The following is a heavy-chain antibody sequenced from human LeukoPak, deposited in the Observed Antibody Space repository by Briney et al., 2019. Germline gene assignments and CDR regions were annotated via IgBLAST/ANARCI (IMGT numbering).Heavy chain of an antibody. J-gene: IGHJ6*03. CDR1: GFTFSRYS. CDR2: IHSDGSST. V-gene: IGHV3-74*01. D-gene: IGHD6-13*01. Sequence: PGGSLRLSCAASGFTFSRYSMHWVRQAPGKGLVWVSHIHSDGSSTSYADSVKGRFTISRDNSKNTLYLQMNSLRAEDTAVYYCARLFSSSSWFSYYYYMDVWGKGTTVTVSS. CDR3: ARLFSSSSWFSYYYYMDV.